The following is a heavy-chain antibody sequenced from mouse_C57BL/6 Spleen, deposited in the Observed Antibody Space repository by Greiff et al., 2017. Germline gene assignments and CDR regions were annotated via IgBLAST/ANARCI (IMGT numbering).Heavy chain of an antibody. J-gene: IGHJ4*01. CDR2: IDPSDSET. D-gene: IGHD2-14*01. CDR3: ARSEYDAAIGY. Sequence: QVQLQQSGAELVRPGSSVKLSCKASGYTFTSYWMHWVKQRPIQGLEWIGNIDPSDSETHYNQKFKDKATLTLDKSSSTAYMQLSSLTTKDSAVYYSARSEYDAAIGYWGQGTTVTVST. V-gene: IGHV1-52*01. CDR1: GYTFTSYW.